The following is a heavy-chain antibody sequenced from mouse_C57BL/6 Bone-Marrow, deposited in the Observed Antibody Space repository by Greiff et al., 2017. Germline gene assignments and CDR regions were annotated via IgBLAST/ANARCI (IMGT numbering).Heavy chain of an antibody. J-gene: IGHJ1*03. CDR3: ARLEFDGSSGDWYVDD. Sequence: VQLQQSGPELVKPGASVKLSCKASGYTFTSYDINWVKQRPGQGLEWIGWIYPRAGSTKYNEKFKGKATLTVDTSSSTAYMELHSLTSENSAVYFCARLEFDGSSGDWYVDDWGTGTTVTVSS. CDR1: GYTFTSYD. CDR2: IYPRAGST. V-gene: IGHV1-85*01. D-gene: IGHD1-1*01.